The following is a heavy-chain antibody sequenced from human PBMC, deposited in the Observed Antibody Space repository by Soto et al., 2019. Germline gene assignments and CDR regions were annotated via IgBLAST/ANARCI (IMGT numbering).Heavy chain of an antibody. Sequence: PGGSLRLSCAASGVGFTFSTAGMSWVRQAPGKGLEWVSTFRESGGTTYYADSVKGRFTISRDNSKNTLYLQMNSLRAEDTAVYYCAKDESGYSSGYQFAYWGQGTLVTVSS. CDR2: FRESGGTT. CDR1: GFTFSTAG. CDR3: AKDESGYSSGYQFAY. V-gene: IGHV3-23*01. J-gene: IGHJ4*02. D-gene: IGHD6-19*01.